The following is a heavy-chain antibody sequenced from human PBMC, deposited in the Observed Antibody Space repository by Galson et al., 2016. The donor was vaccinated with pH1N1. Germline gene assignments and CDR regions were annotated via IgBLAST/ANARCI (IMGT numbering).Heavy chain of an antibody. Sequence: SLRLSCAASGFTFSVYYMSWVRQAPGKGLEWVANIKQDGSVKYYVDSVKGRFTISRDNAKNSLYLQMNSLRAEDTAVYYCARAVAAAGSHWGQGTLVTVSS. CDR1: GFTFSVYY. CDR2: IKQDGSVK. CDR3: ARAVAAAGSH. V-gene: IGHV3-7*01. J-gene: IGHJ4*02. D-gene: IGHD6-13*01.